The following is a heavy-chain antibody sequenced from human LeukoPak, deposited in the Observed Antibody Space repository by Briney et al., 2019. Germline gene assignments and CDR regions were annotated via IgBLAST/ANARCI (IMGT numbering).Heavy chain of an antibody. V-gene: IGHV3-7*03. CDR2: IKQDGSEK. Sequence: GGSLRLSCAASGFTFSSYWMSWVRQAPGKGLEWVANIKQDGSEKYYVDSVKGRFTISRDNSKNTLYLQMNSLRAEDTAVYYCAKLGEQQLVLYNWFDPWGQGTLVTVSS. CDR3: AKLGEQQLVLYNWFDP. D-gene: IGHD6-13*01. J-gene: IGHJ5*02. CDR1: GFTFSSYW.